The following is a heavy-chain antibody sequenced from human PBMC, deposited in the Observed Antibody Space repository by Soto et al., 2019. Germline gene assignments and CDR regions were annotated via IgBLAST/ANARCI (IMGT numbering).Heavy chain of an antibody. CDR3: ARDRLFESNTFYYNYGMDL. CDR2: ISYDESDK. D-gene: IGHD3-9*01. Sequence: GGSLRLSCAASGFTFISYAMYWVRQAPGKGLEWVAVISYDESDKYYADSVKGRFTISRDNSKNTLYLQMNSLRGEDTAVYYCARDRLFESNTFYYNYGMDLWGQGTAVPVSS. CDR1: GFTFISYA. J-gene: IGHJ6*02. V-gene: IGHV3-30-3*01.